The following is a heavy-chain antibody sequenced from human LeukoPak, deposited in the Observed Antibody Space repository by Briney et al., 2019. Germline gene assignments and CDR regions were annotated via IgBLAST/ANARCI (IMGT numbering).Heavy chain of an antibody. CDR1: GFTFTNYW. Sequence: GGSLRLSCAASGFTFTNYWMHWVRQAPGKGLVWVSRINSDGSSAFYADSVKGRFTISRDNAKNTLYLQMNSLRAEDTAVYYCVRDLGSGYYYDGDFWGQGTLVTVSS. V-gene: IGHV3-74*01. D-gene: IGHD3-22*01. J-gene: IGHJ4*02. CDR2: INSDGSSA. CDR3: VRDLGSGYYYDGDF.